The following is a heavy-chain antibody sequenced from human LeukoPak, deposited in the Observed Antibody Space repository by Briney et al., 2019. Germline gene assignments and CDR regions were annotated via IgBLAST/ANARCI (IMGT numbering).Heavy chain of an antibody. D-gene: IGHD1-14*01. CDR3: AGSSEPSAFDH. Sequence: PGGSLRLSCAASGFTFSKYWMTWVRQPPGKGLEWIGEIYRGGRMNYNPSLKSRVSISVDESKNQFSLKVNSVTAADTAVYYCAGSSEPSAFDHWGHGILVTVSS. V-gene: IGHV4-4*02. J-gene: IGHJ4*01. CDR1: GFTFSKYW. CDR2: IYRGGRM.